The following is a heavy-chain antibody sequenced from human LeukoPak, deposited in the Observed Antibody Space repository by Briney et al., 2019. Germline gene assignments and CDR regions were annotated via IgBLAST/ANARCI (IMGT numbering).Heavy chain of an antibody. CDR1: GGSISSGGYY. J-gene: IGHJ4*02. V-gene: IGHV4-31*03. CDR3: ARGLLLWFGELPRYYFDY. CDR2: IYYSGST. D-gene: IGHD3-10*01. Sequence: SETLSLTCTVSGGSISSGGYYWSWIRQHPGKGLEWIGYIYYSGSTYYNPSLKSRVTISVDTSKNQFSLKLSSVTAADTAVYYCARGLLLWFGELPRYYFDYWGQGTLVTVSS.